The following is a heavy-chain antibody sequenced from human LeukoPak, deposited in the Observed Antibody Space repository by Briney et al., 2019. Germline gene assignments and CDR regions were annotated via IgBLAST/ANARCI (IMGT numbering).Heavy chain of an antibody. Sequence: SETLSLTCAVSGGSISSSNWWSWVRQPPGKGLEWIGEIYHSGSTNYNPSLKSRVTISVDKSKNQFSLKLSSVTAADTAVYYCASCDGSGYYYFGYWGQGTLVTVSS. V-gene: IGHV4-4*02. CDR1: GGSISSSNW. J-gene: IGHJ4*02. CDR3: ASCDGSGYYYFGY. CDR2: IYHSGST. D-gene: IGHD3-22*01.